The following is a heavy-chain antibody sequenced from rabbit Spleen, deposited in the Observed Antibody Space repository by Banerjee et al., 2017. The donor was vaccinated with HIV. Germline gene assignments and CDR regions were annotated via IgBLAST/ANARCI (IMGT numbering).Heavy chain of an antibody. V-gene: IGHV1S40*01. CDR2: IYAGSSGNT. CDR1: GFSFNSGYD. J-gene: IGHJ4*01. D-gene: IGHD4-2*01. Sequence: QSLEESGGGLVQPEGSLTLTCTASGFSFNSGYDMCWVRQAPGKGLEWIACIYAGSSGNTYSATWAKGRFTISKASSTTVTLQMTTLTAADTATYFCARDAAGREDFNLWGQGTLVT. CDR3: ARDAAGREDFNL.